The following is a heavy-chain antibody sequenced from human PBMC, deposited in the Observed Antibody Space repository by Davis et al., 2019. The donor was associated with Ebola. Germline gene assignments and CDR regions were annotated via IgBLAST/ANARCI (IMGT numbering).Heavy chain of an antibody. D-gene: IGHD3-16*01. CDR1: GGSISSYY. J-gene: IGHJ6*02. CDR2: IYYSGST. CDR3: AREGRGSSVGMDV. Sequence: MPSETLSLTCTVSGGSISSYYWSWIRQPPGKGLEWIGYIYYSGSTNYNPSLASRVTISVDTSKNQFSLKLTSVTAADTAVYYCAREGRGSSVGMDVWSQGTTVTVSS. V-gene: IGHV4-59*01.